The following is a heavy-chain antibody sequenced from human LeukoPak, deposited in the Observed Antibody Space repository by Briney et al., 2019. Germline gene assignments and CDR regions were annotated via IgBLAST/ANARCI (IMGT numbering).Heavy chain of an antibody. CDR1: GFTFSSYW. V-gene: IGHV3-7*01. J-gene: IGHJ6*02. CDR2: IKQDGSEK. CDR3: ARDRRYCSSTSCRNYYYYGMDV. D-gene: IGHD2-2*01. Sequence: GGSLRLSCAASGFTFSSYWMSWVRQAPGKGLEWVANIKQDGSEKYYVDSVKGRFTISRDNAKNSLYLQMNSLRAEDTAVYYCARDRRYCSSTSCRNYYYYGMDVWGQGTTVTVSS.